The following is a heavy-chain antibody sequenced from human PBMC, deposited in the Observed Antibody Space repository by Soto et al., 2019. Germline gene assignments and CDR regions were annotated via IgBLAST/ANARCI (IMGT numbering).Heavy chain of an antibody. V-gene: IGHV1-46*01. Sequence: ASVKVSCKASGYTFTSYYMHWVRQAPGQGLEWMGIINPSGGSTSYAQKFQGRVTTTRDTSTSTVYMELSSLRSEDTAVYYCAREPYIVATIRQPGPHYYYGMDVWGQGTTVTVSS. CDR3: AREPYIVATIRQPGPHYYYGMDV. CDR1: GYTFTSYY. J-gene: IGHJ6*02. D-gene: IGHD5-12*01. CDR2: INPSGGST.